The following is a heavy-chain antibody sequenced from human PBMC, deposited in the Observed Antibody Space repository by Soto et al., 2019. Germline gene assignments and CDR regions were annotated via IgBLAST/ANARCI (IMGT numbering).Heavy chain of an antibody. J-gene: IGHJ4*02. V-gene: IGHV4-4*02. CDR1: GGSISSNNC. CDR3: ARDTTPLARGCFDN. D-gene: IGHD1-1*01. CDR2: VYHTGAT. Sequence: SETLSLTCAVSGGSISSNNCWSWVRQSPGRGLEWIGEVYHTGATYYNPSLKSRVTISVDTSKDQFSLSLNSVTAADTAVYYCARDTTPLARGCFDNWGQGTLVTVSS.